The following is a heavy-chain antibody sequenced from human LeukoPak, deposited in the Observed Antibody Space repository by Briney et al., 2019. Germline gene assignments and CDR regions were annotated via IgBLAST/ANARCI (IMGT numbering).Heavy chain of an antibody. D-gene: IGHD6-19*01. V-gene: IGHV5-51*01. J-gene: IGHJ4*02. CDR3: ARHPSYTRGWPLDY. Sequence: GESLQISCKGSGDRFTSHWIGWVRQMPGKGLEWMGIIYLGDSETRYSPSFQGQVIISADKSITTAYLQWSSLKASDTAIYYCARHPSYTRGWPLDYWGQGTLVTVSS. CDR2: IYLGDSET. CDR1: GDRFTSHW.